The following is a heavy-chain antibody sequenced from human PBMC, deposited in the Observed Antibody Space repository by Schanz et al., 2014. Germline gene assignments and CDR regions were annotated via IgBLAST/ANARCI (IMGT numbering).Heavy chain of an antibody. CDR2: IGGSGDST. CDR3: ARGVRIDY. D-gene: IGHD3-3*01. CDR1: GFSFSIFA. V-gene: IGHV3-23*04. Sequence: VQLVESGGGLVQPGGSLRLSCAASGFSFSIFAMTWVRQAPGKGLEWVSGIGGSGDSTHYADSVKGRFIISRDNTKNTLYLQVNSLRAEDTAVYYCARGVRIDYWGQGTLVTVSS. J-gene: IGHJ4*02.